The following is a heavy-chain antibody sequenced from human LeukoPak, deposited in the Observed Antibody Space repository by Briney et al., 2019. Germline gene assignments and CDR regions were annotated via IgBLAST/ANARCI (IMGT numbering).Heavy chain of an antibody. CDR3: AIGGGYGKIDL. CDR2: MDPNSGDT. J-gene: IGHJ5*02. Sequence: GASVKVSCKASGYTFTNFQINWVRQATGQGLEWMGWMDPNSGDTGYAPEFQGRVTMTRDTSISTAYMELSSAEDTAVYYCAIGGGYGKIDLWGQGTLVTVSS. D-gene: IGHD5-12*01. CDR1: GYTFTNFQ. V-gene: IGHV1-8*01.